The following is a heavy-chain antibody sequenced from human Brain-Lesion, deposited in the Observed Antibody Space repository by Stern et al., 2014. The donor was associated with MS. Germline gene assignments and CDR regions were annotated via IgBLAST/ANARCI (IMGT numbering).Heavy chain of an antibody. CDR1: GGSISSGSFY. CDR2: IYSTGSP. D-gene: IGHD5-18*01. J-gene: IGHJ4*02. CDR3: ARETGGYTYGDTDFFDY. V-gene: IGHV4-61*02. Sequence: VQLVESGPGLVKPSQTLSLTCIVSGGSISSGSFYWNWIRQPAGKGLEWIGRIYSTGSPNYNPYLKSRVTISGDTSKNQFSLKMISMTAADTAVYYCARETGGYTYGDTDFFDYWGQGALVTVSS.